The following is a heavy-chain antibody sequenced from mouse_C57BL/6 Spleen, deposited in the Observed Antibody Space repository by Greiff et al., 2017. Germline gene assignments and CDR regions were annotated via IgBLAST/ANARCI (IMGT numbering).Heavy chain of an antibody. D-gene: IGHD1-1*01. V-gene: IGHV1-64*01. Sequence: QVQLQQPGAELVKPGASVKLSCKASGYTFTSYWMHWVKQRPGQGLEWIGMIHPNSGSTNYNEKFKSKATLTVDKSSSTAYMQLSSLTSEDSAVYYCARCPVVATDASDYWGQGTSVTVSS. J-gene: IGHJ4*01. CDR2: IHPNSGST. CDR3: ARCPVVATDASDY. CDR1: GYTFTSYW.